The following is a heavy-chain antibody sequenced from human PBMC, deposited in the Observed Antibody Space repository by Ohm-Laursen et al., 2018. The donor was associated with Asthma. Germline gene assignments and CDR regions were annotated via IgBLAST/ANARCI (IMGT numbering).Heavy chain of an antibody. D-gene: IGHD3-16*01. CDR2: ISYDGSNK. V-gene: IGHV3-30*03. CDR3: ARELRTHFDY. Sequence: SLRLSCAASGFTFSSYAMNWVRQAPGKGLEWVAVISYDGSNKYYADSVKGRFTISRDNSKNTLYLQMNSLRAEDTAVYYCARELRTHFDYWGQGTLVTVSS. CDR1: GFTFSSYA. J-gene: IGHJ4*02.